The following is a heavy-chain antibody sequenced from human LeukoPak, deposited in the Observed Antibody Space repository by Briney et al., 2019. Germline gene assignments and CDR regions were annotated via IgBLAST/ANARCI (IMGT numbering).Heavy chain of an antibody. CDR3: ARVPYSSGWTNYYYYGMDV. CDR2: IIPIFGTA. V-gene: IGHV1-69*13. D-gene: IGHD6-19*01. CDR1: GSTFSSYA. J-gene: IGHJ6*04. Sequence: SLKVSCKASGSTFSSYAISWVRHAPGQGLEWMGGIIPIFGTANYAQKFQGRVTITADESTSTAYMELSSLRSEDTAVYYCARVPYSSGWTNYYYYGMDVWGKGATATVSS.